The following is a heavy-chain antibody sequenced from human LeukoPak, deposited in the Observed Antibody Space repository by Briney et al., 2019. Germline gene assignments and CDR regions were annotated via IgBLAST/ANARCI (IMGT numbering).Heavy chain of an antibody. D-gene: IGHD2-2*01. CDR1: GDSVSSNGAA. CDR2: TYYRSKWYN. CDR3: AREVFVVQAALLVYFDY. J-gene: IGHJ4*02. V-gene: IGHV6-1*01. Sequence: SQTLSLTCAISGDSVSSNGAAWNWIRQSPSRGLEWLGRTYYRSKWYNDYAVSVKSRITINPDTSKNQFSLQLNSVTPEDTAVYYCAREVFVVQAALLVYFDYWGQGTLVTVSS.